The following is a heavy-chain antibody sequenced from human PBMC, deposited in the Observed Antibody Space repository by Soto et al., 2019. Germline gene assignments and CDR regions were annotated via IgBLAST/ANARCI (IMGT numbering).Heavy chain of an antibody. CDR1: GGTFSSYA. J-gene: IGHJ4*02. D-gene: IGHD3-22*01. Sequence: SVKVSCKASGGTFSSYAISWVRQAPGQGLEWIGGIIPIFGTANYAQKFQGRVTITADESTSTAYMELSSLRSEDTAVYYCASPATRSYYDSSGDSPFDYWGRG. V-gene: IGHV1-69*13. CDR3: ASPATRSYYDSSGDSPFDY. CDR2: IIPIFGTA.